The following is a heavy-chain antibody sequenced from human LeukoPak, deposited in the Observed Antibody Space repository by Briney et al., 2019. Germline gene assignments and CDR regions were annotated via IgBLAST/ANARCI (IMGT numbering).Heavy chain of an antibody. CDR2: INHSGST. CDR3: ACNYYDSSGYYNDY. V-gene: IGHV4-34*08. CDR1: GFTFSSYG. Sequence: GSLRLSCAASGFTFSSYGMSWVRQPPGKGLEWIGEINHSGSTNYNPSLKSRVTISVDTSKNQFSLKLSSVTAADTAVYYCACNYYDSSGYYNDYWGQGTLVTVSS. D-gene: IGHD3-22*01. J-gene: IGHJ4*02.